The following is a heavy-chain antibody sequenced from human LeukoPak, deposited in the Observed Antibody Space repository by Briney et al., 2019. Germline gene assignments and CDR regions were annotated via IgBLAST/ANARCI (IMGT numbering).Heavy chain of an antibody. D-gene: IGHD3-22*01. CDR2: MNPHSGKT. Sequence: ASVKVSCKASGYPFNNYDINWVRQATGQGLEWMGWMNPHSGKTGYAQNFQGRVTMTRDTSISTAYMELSSLRSEDTAVYYCARDREIGGYYSGDAFDIWGQGTMVTVSS. CDR1: GYPFNNYD. V-gene: IGHV1-8*01. CDR3: ARDREIGGYYSGDAFDI. J-gene: IGHJ3*02.